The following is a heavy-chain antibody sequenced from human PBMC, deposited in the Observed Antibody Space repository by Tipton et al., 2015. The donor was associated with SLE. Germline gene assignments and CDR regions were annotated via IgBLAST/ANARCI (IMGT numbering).Heavy chain of an antibody. J-gene: IGHJ4*02. CDR3: ARGGGSYYDY. CDR1: GGSIGSYY. CDR2: IYSTGTT. Sequence: TLSLTCTVSGGSIGSYYWSWIRQPPGKELEWIGYIYSTGTTNYSPSLKSRVTISVDMSNNQFSLRVRSVTAADTAVYYCARGGGSYYDYWGQGRLVTVSS. D-gene: IGHD1-26*01. V-gene: IGHV4-59*08.